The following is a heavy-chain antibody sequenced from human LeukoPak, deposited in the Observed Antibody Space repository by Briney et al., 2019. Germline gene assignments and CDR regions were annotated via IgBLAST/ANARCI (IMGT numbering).Heavy chain of an antibody. J-gene: IGHJ4*02. Sequence: ASVKVSCKASGYTSTGYYMHWVRQAPGQGLEWMGWINPNSGGTDYAQKFKDRVTMTRDTSITTAYMELTRLTSDDTAVYYCARVQGYCSDGRCLFWGQGTLVTVSS. CDR1: GYTSTGYY. V-gene: IGHV1-2*02. CDR2: INPNSGGT. CDR3: ARVQGYCSDGRCLF. D-gene: IGHD2-15*01.